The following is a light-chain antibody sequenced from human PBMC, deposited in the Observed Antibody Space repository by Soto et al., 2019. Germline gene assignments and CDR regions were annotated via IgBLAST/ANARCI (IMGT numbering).Light chain of an antibody. CDR1: SSDVGGYNY. J-gene: IGLJ2*01. CDR2: DVS. Sequence: QSVLTKPASVSGSPGQSITISCTGTSSDVGGYNYVSWYQQYPGKAPKLMIYDVSNRPSGVSNRFSGSKSGNTASLTISGLQAEDEADYYCSSYTGSSTLVFGGGTKLTVL. V-gene: IGLV2-14*01. CDR3: SSYTGSSTLV.